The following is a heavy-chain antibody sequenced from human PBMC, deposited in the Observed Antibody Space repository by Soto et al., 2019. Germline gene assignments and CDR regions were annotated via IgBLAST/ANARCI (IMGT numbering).Heavy chain of an antibody. CDR3: ARDRGYNWNYGWFDP. D-gene: IGHD1-7*01. Sequence: QVQLVQSGAEVKKPGASVKVSCKASGYTFTSYGISWVLQAPGQGLEWMGRISGYNGNTNYAQKLQGRVTMTTDTSTSTAYMELRSLRSDDTAVYYCARDRGYNWNYGWFDPWGQGTLVTVSS. CDR2: ISGYNGNT. J-gene: IGHJ5*02. V-gene: IGHV1-18*01. CDR1: GYTFTSYG.